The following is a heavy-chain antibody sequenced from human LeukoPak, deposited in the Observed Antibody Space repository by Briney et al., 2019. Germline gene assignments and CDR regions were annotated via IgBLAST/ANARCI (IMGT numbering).Heavy chain of an antibody. CDR3: AKDRGYCRGGSCYGFLNWFDP. CDR2: IRYDGSNK. V-gene: IGHV3-30*02. Sequence: PGGSLRLSCAASGFTFSSYGMHWVRQAPGKGLERVAFIRYDGSNKYYADSVKGRLTISRDNSKNSVYLQMNSLRAEDTAVYYCAKDRGYCRGGSCYGFLNWFDPWGQGTLVTVSS. D-gene: IGHD2-15*01. CDR1: GFTFSSYG. J-gene: IGHJ5*02.